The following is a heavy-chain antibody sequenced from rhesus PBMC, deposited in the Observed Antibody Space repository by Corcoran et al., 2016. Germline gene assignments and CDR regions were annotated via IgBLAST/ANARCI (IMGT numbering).Heavy chain of an antibody. J-gene: IGHJ6*01. V-gene: IGHV3-54*02. CDR1: GFTFRSYG. D-gene: IGHD6-25*01. Sequence: EVQLVESGGGLVQPGGSLRLSCAASGFTFRSYGMQWVRQAPGKGLEWVGLIAYDGRKDNHEDSVKDRFNVTRDNSKNMLYLQMNNLKVEDTAVFYCARARGSGSWKNGLDSWGQGAVVTVSS. CDR3: ARARGSGSWKNGLDS. CDR2: IAYDGRKD.